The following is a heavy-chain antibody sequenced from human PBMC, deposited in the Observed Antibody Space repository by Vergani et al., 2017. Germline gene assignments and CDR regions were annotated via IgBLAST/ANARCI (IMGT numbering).Heavy chain of an antibody. CDR1: GGSISSYY. V-gene: IGHV4-59*01. J-gene: IGHJ4*02. CDR3: ARVRSVALLFDY. CDR2: IYYSGST. Sequence: QVQLQESGPGLVKPSETLSLTCTVSGGSISSYYWSWIRQPPGKGLEWIGYIYYSGSTNYNPSLKSRVTISVDTSKNQFSRKLSSVTAADTAVYYCARVRSVALLFDYWGQGTLVTVSS. D-gene: IGHD2-15*01.